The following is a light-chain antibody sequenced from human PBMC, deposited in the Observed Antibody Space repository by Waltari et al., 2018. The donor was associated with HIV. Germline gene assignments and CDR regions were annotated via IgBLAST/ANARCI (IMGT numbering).Light chain of an antibody. V-gene: IGLV2-23*01. CDR3: CSDGGSSTYMV. Sequence: QSALTQPPSVSGSPGQAIPSSCTGTRGEVGGYDLVAWSKQHPDNDPKPMIFQGHQRPSGVPNRLSGSKSGNTASLTISGLQAEDEADYYCCSDGGSSTYMVFGGGTKLTVL. CDR2: QGH. J-gene: IGLJ3*02. CDR1: RGEVGGYDL.